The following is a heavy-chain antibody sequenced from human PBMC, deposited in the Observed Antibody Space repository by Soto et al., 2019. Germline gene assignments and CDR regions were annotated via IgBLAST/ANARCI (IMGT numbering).Heavy chain of an antibody. CDR2: IFHSGST. CDR3: ARGLQYGGNSAY. CDR1: GYSISSGYY. D-gene: IGHD2-21*02. J-gene: IGHJ4*02. Sequence: RSLTCGVSGYSISSGYYWGWIRQPPGKGLEWIASIFHSGSTYYNPSLKSRVTISVDTSKNQFSLKLSSVTAADTAVYYCARGLQYGGNSAYWGQGTLVTV. V-gene: IGHV4-38-2*01.